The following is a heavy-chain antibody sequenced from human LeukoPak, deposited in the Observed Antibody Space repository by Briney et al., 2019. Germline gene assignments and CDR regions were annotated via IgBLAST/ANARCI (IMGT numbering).Heavy chain of an antibody. V-gene: IGHV3-23*01. CDR3: AKDANYLDSSGYFIPFDY. CDR2: ICGNGLQT. D-gene: IGHD3-22*01. Sequence: GVSLRLSCSASGFTFSRFDMTGVRHLPGKGLEWVSTICGNGLQTFCADSVKGRYSVSRDNSVNIVYLQMDRLRADDSALYSCAKDANYLDSSGYFIPFDYWGPGTLVTVAS. CDR1: GFTFSRFD. J-gene: IGHJ4*02.